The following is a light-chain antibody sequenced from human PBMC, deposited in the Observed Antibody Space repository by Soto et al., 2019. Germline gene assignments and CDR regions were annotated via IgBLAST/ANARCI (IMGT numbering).Light chain of an antibody. Sequence: QSALTQPASVSGSPGQSITISCTGTSSDVGAYNYVSWYQQHPGKAPKLMISEVTNRPSGVSNRFSGSKSGNTASLTISGLQADDEADYYCAAWDDSLVVFGGGTKLTVL. CDR2: EVT. CDR3: AAWDDSLVV. V-gene: IGLV2-14*01. J-gene: IGLJ2*01. CDR1: SSDVGAYNY.